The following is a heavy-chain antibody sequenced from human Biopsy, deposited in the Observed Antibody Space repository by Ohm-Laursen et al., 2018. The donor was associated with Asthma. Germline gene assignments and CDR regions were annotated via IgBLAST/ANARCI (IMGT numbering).Heavy chain of an antibody. D-gene: IGHD1-26*01. CDR1: GGTFSTFT. J-gene: IGHJ4*02. Sequence: SVKVSCKVSGGTFSTFTITWVRQAPGQALEWMGGILPMLGTANYAQKFQGRVTITADESTTTAYMELSSLRSEDTAVYFCATPPVGSISYFDSWGQGTLVTVSS. CDR3: ATPPVGSISYFDS. CDR2: ILPMLGTA. V-gene: IGHV1-69*13.